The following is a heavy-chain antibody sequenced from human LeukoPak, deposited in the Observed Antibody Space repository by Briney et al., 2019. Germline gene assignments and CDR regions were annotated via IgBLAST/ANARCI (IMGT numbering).Heavy chain of an antibody. Sequence: PPETLSLTCTVSGGSLSSYYWGWIRQSPGKGLEWIGYIHYSGSTNYNPSLKSRVTMSVDTSKNQFSLKLSSVTAADTAVYYCATSLKYGFFDYWGQGTLVTVSS. CDR3: ATSLKYGFFDY. CDR2: IHYSGST. D-gene: IGHD3-10*01. CDR1: GGSLSSYY. V-gene: IGHV4-59*12. J-gene: IGHJ4*02.